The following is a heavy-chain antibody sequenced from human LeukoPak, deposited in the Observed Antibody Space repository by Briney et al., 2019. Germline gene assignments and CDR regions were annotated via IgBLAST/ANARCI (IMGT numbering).Heavy chain of an antibody. Sequence: GGSLRLSCAASGFTFSSYSMNWVRQAPGKGLEWVSSISSSSSYIYYADSVKGRFTISRDNAKNTLYLQMNSLRAEDTAVYYCAKGNNWNYAYWGQGTLVTVSS. CDR1: GFTFSSYS. V-gene: IGHV3-21*04. CDR3: AKGNNWNYAY. CDR2: ISSSSSYI. J-gene: IGHJ4*02. D-gene: IGHD1-7*01.